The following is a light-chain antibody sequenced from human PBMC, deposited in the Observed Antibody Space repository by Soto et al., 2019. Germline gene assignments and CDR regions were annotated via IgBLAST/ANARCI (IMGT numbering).Light chain of an antibody. J-gene: IGLJ1*01. CDR1: ISNIGRNS. Sequence: QAVVTQPPSASGTPGRRVTISCSGSISNIGRNSVNWYQQLPGTAPKLLIYNSDQRPSGVPDRFSGSKSGTSASLAISGLQSEDEADYYCSAWDDSLRGYVFGSGTKLTVL. V-gene: IGLV1-44*01. CDR2: NSD. CDR3: SAWDDSLRGYV.